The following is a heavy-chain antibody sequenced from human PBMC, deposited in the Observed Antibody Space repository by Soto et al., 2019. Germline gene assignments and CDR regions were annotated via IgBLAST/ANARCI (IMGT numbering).Heavy chain of an antibody. J-gene: IGHJ5*02. V-gene: IGHV1-8*01. D-gene: IGHD3-16*01. Sequence: ASVKVSCKASGDTLSNFDFNWARQATGQGLEWMGWMYPNNGQTAYARTFQGRVTMTWNSSISTAYMELSSLTSEDTAVYYCATMIRGLIHWLDPWGQGTLVTVSS. CDR3: ATMIRGLIHWLDP. CDR2: MYPNNGQT. CDR1: GDTLSNFD.